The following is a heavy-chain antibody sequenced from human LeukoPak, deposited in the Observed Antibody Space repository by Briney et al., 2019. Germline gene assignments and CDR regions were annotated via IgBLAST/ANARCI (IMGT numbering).Heavy chain of an antibody. D-gene: IGHD6-13*01. CDR3: ARADYSSTWSHDYYYMDV. CDR1: GGSIGNYY. J-gene: IGHJ6*03. V-gene: IGHV4-59*08. CDR2: IYYSGAT. Sequence: PSETLSLTCTVSGGSIGNYYWSWIRQTPGKGLEWIGYIYYSGATNYNPSLKSRVTISVDTSKNQFSLKLSSVTAADTAVYYCARADYSSTWSHDYYYMDVWGKGTTVTVSS.